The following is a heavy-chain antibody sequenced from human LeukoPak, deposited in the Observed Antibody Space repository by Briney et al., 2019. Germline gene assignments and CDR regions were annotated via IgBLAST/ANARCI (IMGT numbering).Heavy chain of an antibody. CDR2: ISRSASII. Sequence: QAGGSLRPSCVASGFSFSTYEMNWVRQAPGKGLEWVSYISRSASIIYYADSVKGRFTISRDNAKNSLYLQMDSLRAEDTAVYYCASPAGGSYYYNWGQGTLVTVSS. CDR3: ASPAGGSYYYN. V-gene: IGHV3-48*03. D-gene: IGHD1-26*01. J-gene: IGHJ4*02. CDR1: GFSFSTYE.